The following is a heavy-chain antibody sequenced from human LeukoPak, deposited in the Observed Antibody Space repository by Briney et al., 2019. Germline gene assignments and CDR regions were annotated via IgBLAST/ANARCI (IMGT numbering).Heavy chain of an antibody. J-gene: IGHJ2*01. CDR3: ARDDCSGGGCYAAWYLDV. Sequence: SETLSLTCSVSGYPIRNGYHWGWIRQPPGQGLEWIGRIFHTGSTNYNPSLKSRVTISVDTSRNQFSLTLNSVTAADTAVYYCARDDCSGGGCYAAWYLDVWGRGSLVTVSS. CDR1: GYPIRNGYH. V-gene: IGHV4-38-2*02. CDR2: IFHTGST. D-gene: IGHD2-15*01.